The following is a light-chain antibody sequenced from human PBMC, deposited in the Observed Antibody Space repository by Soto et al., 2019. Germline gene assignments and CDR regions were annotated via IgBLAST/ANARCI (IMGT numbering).Light chain of an antibody. J-gene: IGKJ1*01. CDR1: QSISNH. V-gene: IGKV1-39*01. CDR3: QQSYSSPPT. Sequence: DIQMTQYKSSLSASVEDRVVITCRASQSISNHLNWYQQKPGKAPKLLIFAASSLQSGVPSRFSGSRSGPDFTLTISSLQPEDFATYYCQQSYSSPPTFGQGTRWIS. CDR2: AAS.